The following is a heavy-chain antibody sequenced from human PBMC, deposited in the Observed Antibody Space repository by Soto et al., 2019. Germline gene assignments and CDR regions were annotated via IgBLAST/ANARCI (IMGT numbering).Heavy chain of an antibody. J-gene: IGHJ4*02. D-gene: IGHD5-18*01. CDR1: GGTFSTYA. V-gene: IGHV1-69*05. CDR3: ASGIQLWLRRINNGYSG. CDR2: IIPMFGTA. Sequence: QVQLVQSGAEVKKPESSVKVSCKAPGGTFSTYAISWVRQAPGQGLEWMGGIIPMFGTANYAQRFQDRVTITXXESTNTVYMELSSLRSEDTAVYFCASGIQLWLRRINNGYSGWGQGTLVTVSS.